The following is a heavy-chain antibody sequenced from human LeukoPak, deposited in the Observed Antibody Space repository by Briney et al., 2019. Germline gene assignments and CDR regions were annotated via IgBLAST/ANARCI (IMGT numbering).Heavy chain of an antibody. CDR3: TDGREHVQARTYYYGMDV. Sequence: PGRSLTLSCAASGFTFSTYTMHWVRQAPGKGLEWVALISYDGSNTYYADSVEGRFTISRDNSKNTLFLQMNSLRAEDTAVYYCTDGREHVQARTYYYGMDVWGQGTTVTVSS. CDR1: GFTFSTYT. V-gene: IGHV3-30-3*01. J-gene: IGHJ6*02. CDR2: ISYDGSNT. D-gene: IGHD1-1*01.